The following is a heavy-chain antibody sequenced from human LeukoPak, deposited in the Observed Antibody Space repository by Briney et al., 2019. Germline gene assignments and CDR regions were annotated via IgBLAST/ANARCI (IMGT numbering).Heavy chain of an antibody. CDR2: IIPIFGTA. CDR3: ARDRRSLIRYYDFWSGYCGMDV. D-gene: IGHD3-3*01. J-gene: IGHJ6*02. Sequence: SVKVSCKASGGTFSSYAISWVRQAPGQGLEWMGGIIPIFGTANYAQKLQGRVTITADESTSTAYMELSSLGSEDTAVYYCARDRRSLIRYYDFWSGYCGMDVWGQGTTVTVSS. V-gene: IGHV1-69*13. CDR1: GGTFSSYA.